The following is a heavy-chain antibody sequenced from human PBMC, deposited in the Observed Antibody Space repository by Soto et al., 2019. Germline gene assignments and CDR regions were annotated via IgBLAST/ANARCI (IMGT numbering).Heavy chain of an antibody. V-gene: IGHV4-59*01. CDR2: IYYSGST. D-gene: IGHD6-19*01. CDR3: ARDLRGAGTSGYYGMDV. Sequence: SETLSLPCTVSGGSISSYYWSWIRQPPGKGLEWIGYIYYSGSTTYQPSLKSRVTISVDRSQNQFSLELTSVTAADTAVYFCARDLRGAGTSGYYGMDVWGQGTTVTVSS. J-gene: IGHJ6*02. CDR1: GGSISSYY.